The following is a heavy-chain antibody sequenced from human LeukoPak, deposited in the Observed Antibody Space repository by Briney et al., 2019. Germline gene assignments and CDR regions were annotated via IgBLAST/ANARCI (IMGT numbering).Heavy chain of an antibody. J-gene: IGHJ4*02. CDR3: AKDPIYEAWLVGFDY. Sequence: PGGSLRLSCAASGFTFSSYAMSWVRQAPGKGLEWVSAISGSGGSTYYADSVKGRFTISRDSSKNTLYLQMNSLRAEGTAVYYCAKDPIYEAWLVGFDYWGQGTLVTVSS. CDR2: ISGSGGST. D-gene: IGHD6-19*01. CDR1: GFTFSSYA. V-gene: IGHV3-23*01.